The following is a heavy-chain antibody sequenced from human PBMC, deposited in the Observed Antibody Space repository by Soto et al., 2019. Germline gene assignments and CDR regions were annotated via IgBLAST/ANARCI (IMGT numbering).Heavy chain of an antibody. CDR2: TYYRSKWYN. V-gene: IGHV6-1*01. CDR1: GRGGVWIWVA. J-gene: IGHJ4*02. D-gene: IGHD6-19*01. CDR3: ARDDRSGWYVSDY. Sequence: SQTHSETGRVSGRGGVWIWVAAVWIKQSPSRGLEWLGRTYYRSKWYNDYAVSVKSRITINPDTSKNQFSLQLNSVTPEDTAVYYCARDDRSGWYVSDYWGQGTLVTVSS.